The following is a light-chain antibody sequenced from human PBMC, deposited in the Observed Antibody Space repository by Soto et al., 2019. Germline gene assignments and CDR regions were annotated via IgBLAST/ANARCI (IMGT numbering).Light chain of an antibody. J-gene: IGLJ2*01. CDR2: SNN. CDR1: SSNIGSNT. CDR3: AAWDDTLNDHVV. Sequence: QSVLTQPPSASGTPGQRVTISCSGSSSNIGSNTVNWYQQLPGTAPKLLIYSNNQRPSGVPDRFSGSKSGTSASLAITGLQSDDEADYYCAAWDDTLNDHVVFGGGTKLTVL. V-gene: IGLV1-44*01.